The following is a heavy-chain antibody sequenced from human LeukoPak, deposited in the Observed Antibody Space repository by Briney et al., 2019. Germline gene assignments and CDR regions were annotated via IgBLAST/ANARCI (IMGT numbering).Heavy chain of an antibody. D-gene: IGHD2-15*01. Sequence: PSETLSLTCTVSGGSISSHYWSWIRQPPGKGLEWIGYIYYSGSTNYNPSLKSRVTISVDTSKNQFSLKLSSVTAADTAVYYCARSVEAATTYYYYYYYMDVWGKGTTVTVS. CDR1: GGSISSHY. CDR2: IYYSGST. V-gene: IGHV4-59*11. J-gene: IGHJ6*03. CDR3: ARSVEAATTYYYYYYYMDV.